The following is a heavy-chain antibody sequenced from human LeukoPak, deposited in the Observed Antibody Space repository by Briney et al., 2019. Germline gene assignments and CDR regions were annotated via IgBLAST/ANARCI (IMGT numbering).Heavy chain of an antibody. CDR1: GFTFSSYW. CDR2: IRPDGNEK. Sequence: GGSLRLSCAASGFTFSSYWMSWVRQAPGKGLEWVANIRPDGNEKGYVDSVKGRFTISRDNSKNTLYLQMNSLRAEDTAVYYCAREGGRQQLAPHGPYYYGMDVWGQGTTVTVSS. J-gene: IGHJ6*02. D-gene: IGHD6-13*01. V-gene: IGHV3-7*03. CDR3: AREGGRQQLAPHGPYYYGMDV.